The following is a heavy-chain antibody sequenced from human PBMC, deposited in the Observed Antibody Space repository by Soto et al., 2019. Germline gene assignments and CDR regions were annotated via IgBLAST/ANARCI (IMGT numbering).Heavy chain of an antibody. D-gene: IGHD3-10*01. V-gene: IGHV4-39*01. CDR3: PRQGPIRGHDF. CDR2: IYYSGST. Sequence: QLQLQESGPGLVKHSETLSLTCTVSGGSISSRSYYWGWIRQPPGKGLEWIGSIYYSGSTYYNPSLKSRVTISVDTSKNQFSLKLSSVTAADTAVYYCPRQGPIRGHDFWGQGTLVTVSS. CDR1: GGSISSRSYY. J-gene: IGHJ4*02.